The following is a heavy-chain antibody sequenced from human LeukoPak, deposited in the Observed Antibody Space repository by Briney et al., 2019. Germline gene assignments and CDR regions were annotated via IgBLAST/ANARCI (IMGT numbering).Heavy chain of an antibody. CDR3: ARDPWAPYYGSGSYSEKGLDY. J-gene: IGHJ4*02. V-gene: IGHV1-69*05. CDR2: IIPIFGTA. D-gene: IGHD3-10*01. Sequence: ASVKVSCKASGGTFSSYAISWVRQAPGQGLEWMGRIIPIFGTANYAQKFQGRVTITTDESTSTAYMELSSLRPEDTAVYYCARDPWAPYYGSGSYSEKGLDYWGQGTLVTVSS. CDR1: GGTFSSYA.